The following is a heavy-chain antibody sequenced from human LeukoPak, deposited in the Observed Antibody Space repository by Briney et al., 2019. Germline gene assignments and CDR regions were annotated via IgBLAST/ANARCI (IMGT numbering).Heavy chain of an antibody. Sequence: PSETLSLTCTVSGGSISSYYWSWLRQPPGKGLEWIGYIYYSGSTNYNPSLKSRVTISVDTSKNQFSLKLSSVTAADTAVYYCARQASAANYDFWSGTRNDAFDIWGQGTMVTVSS. J-gene: IGHJ3*02. D-gene: IGHD3-3*01. CDR1: GGSISSYY. CDR3: ARQASAANYDFWSGTRNDAFDI. CDR2: IYYSGST. V-gene: IGHV4-59*08.